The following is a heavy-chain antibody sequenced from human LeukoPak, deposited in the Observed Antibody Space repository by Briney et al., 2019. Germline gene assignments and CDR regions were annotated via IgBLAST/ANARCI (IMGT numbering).Heavy chain of an antibody. J-gene: IGHJ6*04. D-gene: IGHD3-10*02. Sequence: GESLRLSCAASGFTFSTYNMNWVRQAPGKGLEWVSYISSSGSTIYYADSVKGRFTISRDNAKNSLYLQMNSLRAEDTAVYYCAELGITMIGGVWGKGTTVTISS. CDR3: AELGITMIGGV. CDR1: GFTFSTYN. CDR2: ISSSGSTI. V-gene: IGHV3-48*04.